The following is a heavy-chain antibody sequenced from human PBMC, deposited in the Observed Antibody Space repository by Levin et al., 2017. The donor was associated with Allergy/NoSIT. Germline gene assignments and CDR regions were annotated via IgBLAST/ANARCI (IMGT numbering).Heavy chain of an antibody. CDR1: GFTFSSYW. D-gene: IGHD2-2*01. Sequence: GGSLRLSCAASGFTFSSYWMHWVRQAPGKGLVWVSRIKSDGSETNYGDSVKGRFTISRDNAKNTLYLQMNSLRAEDTAVYYCARDRNFKCSSTSCYVAFDIWGQGTMVTVAS. V-gene: IGHV3-74*01. CDR2: IKSDGSET. J-gene: IGHJ3*02. CDR3: ARDRNFKCSSTSCYVAFDI.